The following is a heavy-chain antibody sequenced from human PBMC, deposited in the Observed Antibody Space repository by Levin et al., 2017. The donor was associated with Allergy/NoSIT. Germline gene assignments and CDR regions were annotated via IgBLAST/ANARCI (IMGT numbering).Heavy chain of an antibody. CDR2: ISAYNGNT. J-gene: IGHJ6*03. Sequence: GESLKISCKASGYTFTSYGISWVRQAPGQGLEWMGWISAYNGNTNYAQKLQGRVTMTTDTSTSTAYMELRSLRSDDTAVYYCARDPPGYCSSTSCYNYYYDYMDGWGKGTTVTVSS. CDR3: ARDPPGYCSSTSCYNYYYDYMDG. CDR1: GYTFTSYG. V-gene: IGHV1-18*01. D-gene: IGHD2-2*02.